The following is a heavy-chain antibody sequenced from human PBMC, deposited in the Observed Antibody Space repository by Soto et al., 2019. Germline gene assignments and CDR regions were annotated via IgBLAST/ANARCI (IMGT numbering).Heavy chain of an antibody. CDR3: ARRGIDTMSGFDALDV. CDR2: IVVAGDT. Sequence: GGSLRLSCAASGFTFSSYAMSWVRQVTGKGLEWVSGIVVAGDTYYPDSVKGRFTISRENAKNSLYLQMDSLRVEDTAVYYCARRGIDTMSGFDALDVWGLGTKVTVSS. V-gene: IGHV3-13*01. D-gene: IGHD6-25*01. J-gene: IGHJ3*01. CDR1: GFTFSSYA.